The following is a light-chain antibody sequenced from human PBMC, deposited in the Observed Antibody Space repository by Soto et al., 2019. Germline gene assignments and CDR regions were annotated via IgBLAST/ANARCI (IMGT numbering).Light chain of an antibody. CDR3: QQYNNWYPLT. V-gene: IGKV3-15*01. CDR2: DTS. CDR1: QTVSSN. J-gene: IGKJ4*01. Sequence: ILVTPSPSPLAVSPGERATLSCRASQTVSSNLAWYQQKPGQAPRLLIYDTSTRATGIPARFSGSGSGTEVTLTISSLQSEDFAVYYCQQYNNWYPLTFGGGTKVDIK.